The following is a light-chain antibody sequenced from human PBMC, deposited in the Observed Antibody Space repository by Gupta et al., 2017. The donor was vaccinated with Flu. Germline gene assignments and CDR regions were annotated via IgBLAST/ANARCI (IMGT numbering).Light chain of an antibody. CDR2: MAS. CDR1: QSIRNW. V-gene: IGKV1-5*03. J-gene: IGKJ2*01. CDR3: QQDDTYLGT. Sequence: PSTLSASVGDRVTITCRASQSIRNWLAWYQQKPGKAPNLLIYMASRSDSGVPSRFSGSGSGTEFTLTISSLQPEDSATYYCQQDDTYLGTFGQGTKLEIK.